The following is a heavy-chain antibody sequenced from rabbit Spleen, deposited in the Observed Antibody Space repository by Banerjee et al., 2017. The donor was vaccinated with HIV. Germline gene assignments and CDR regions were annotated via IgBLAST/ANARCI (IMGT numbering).Heavy chain of an antibody. CDR3: ARGDNGTDPTTYFPL. CDR1: GFDFTSTYY. V-gene: IGHV1S45*01. J-gene: IGHJ4*01. Sequence: QEQLEESGGGLVKPEGSLTLTCKASGFDFTSTYYMCWVRQAPGKGLELITCIDTNTGSTNYATWAKGRFTISKTSSTTVTLQMTSLTAADTATYFCARGDNGTDPTTYFPLWGPCTLVTFS. D-gene: IGHD5-1*01. CDR2: IDTNTGST.